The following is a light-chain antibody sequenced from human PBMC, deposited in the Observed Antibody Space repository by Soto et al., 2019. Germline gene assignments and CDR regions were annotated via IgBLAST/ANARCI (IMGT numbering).Light chain of an antibody. CDR2: GTS. V-gene: IGKV3-20*01. CDR1: QSVGSSY. J-gene: IGKJ1*01. Sequence: EVVLTQSPGTLSLSPGERATLSCRASQSVGSSYLAWYQQKPGQAPRVLIYGTSSRATGIPDRFSGSGSGTDFTLTISRLEPEDFAVYYCQQYNSWPPWTFGQGTKVEVK. CDR3: QQYNSWPPWT.